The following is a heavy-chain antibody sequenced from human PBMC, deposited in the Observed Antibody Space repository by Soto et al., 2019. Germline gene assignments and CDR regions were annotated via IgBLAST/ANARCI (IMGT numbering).Heavy chain of an antibody. Sequence: PSETLSLTCTVSGGSISSGNYYWSWIRQHPGKGLEWIGYIYYSGSTYYNPSLKSRVAISVDTSKNQVSLKLSSVTAADTAVYYCARVSTPALRFSNWFHPWGQGTLVTVSS. CDR2: IYYSGST. V-gene: IGHV4-31*03. J-gene: IGHJ5*02. CDR3: ARVSTPALRFSNWFHP. D-gene: IGHD3-3*01. CDR1: GGSISSGNYY.